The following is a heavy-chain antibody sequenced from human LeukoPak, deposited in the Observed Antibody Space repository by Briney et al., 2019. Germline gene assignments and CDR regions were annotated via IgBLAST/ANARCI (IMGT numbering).Heavy chain of an antibody. Sequence: GGSLRLSCAASGFTFSSYSMNWVRQAPGKGLEWVSSISSSSSYIYYADSVKGRFTISRDNAKNSLHLQMNSLRAEDTAVYYCARVWEYTDYDSSAPFDYWCQGTLVTVSS. D-gene: IGHD3-22*01. CDR1: GFTFSSYS. V-gene: IGHV3-21*06. CDR2: ISSSSSYI. CDR3: ARVWEYTDYDSSAPFDY. J-gene: IGHJ4*02.